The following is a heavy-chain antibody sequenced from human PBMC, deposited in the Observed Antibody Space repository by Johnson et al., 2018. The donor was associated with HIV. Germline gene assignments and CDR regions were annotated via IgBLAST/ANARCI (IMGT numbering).Heavy chain of an antibody. V-gene: IGHV3-7*03. CDR3: ARDSYLNDDAFDI. J-gene: IGHJ3*02. D-gene: IGHD1-1*01. CDR1: GFTFSTYA. Sequence: VQLVESGGGVVQPGRSLRLSCAASGFTFSTYAIHWVHQAPGKGLEWLANIKQDGSEKYYVDSVKGRFTISRDNAKNSLYLQMNSLRAEDTALYYCARDSYLNDDAFDIWGQGTMVTVSS. CDR2: IKQDGSEK.